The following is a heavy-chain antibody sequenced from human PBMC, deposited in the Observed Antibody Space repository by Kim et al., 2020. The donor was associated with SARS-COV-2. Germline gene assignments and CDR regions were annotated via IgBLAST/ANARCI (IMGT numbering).Heavy chain of an antibody. CDR1: GFTFTTYN. J-gene: IGHJ4*02. CDR2: ISVTDAI. D-gene: IGHD7-27*01. V-gene: IGHV3-48*02. CDR3: ARDWNWGIDV. Sequence: GGSLRLSCAASGFTFTTYNMNWVRQAPGKGLEWISYISVTDAIYYADSVKGRFTISRDYAKNSLDLQMNSLIDEDTAVYYCARDWNWGIDVWGQGTLVTVSS.